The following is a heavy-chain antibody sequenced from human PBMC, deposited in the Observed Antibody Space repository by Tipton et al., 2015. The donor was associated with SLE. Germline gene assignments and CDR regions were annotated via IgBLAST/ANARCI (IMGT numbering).Heavy chain of an antibody. D-gene: IGHD4-23*01. Sequence: SLRLSCAASGFTFNKAWLSWVRQAPGKGLEWVSRIKSKTDGGTIDYAAPVKGRFTISRDDSGNTLYLQMNSLKAEDTAVYYCASPVIIDSYLEYWGPGTLVTVSS. CDR2: IKSKTDGGTI. CDR1: GFTFNKAW. CDR3: ASPVIIDSYLEY. V-gene: IGHV3-15*01. J-gene: IGHJ4*02.